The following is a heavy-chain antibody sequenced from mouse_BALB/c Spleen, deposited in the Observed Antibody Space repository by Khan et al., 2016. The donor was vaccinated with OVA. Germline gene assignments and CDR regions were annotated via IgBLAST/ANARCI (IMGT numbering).Heavy chain of an antibody. CDR2: ISYSGKT. Sequence: EVQLQQSGPGLVKPSQSLSLTCTVTGYSITSDYAWNWIRQFPGNKLEWLGYISYSGKTKYNPSLKSRISVTRATSKNQFFIKLTSVPTEDTATYYCARVHGGDFDYWGQGTTLTVSS. J-gene: IGHJ2*01. CDR3: ARVHGGDFDY. CDR1: GYSITSDYA. V-gene: IGHV3-2*02.